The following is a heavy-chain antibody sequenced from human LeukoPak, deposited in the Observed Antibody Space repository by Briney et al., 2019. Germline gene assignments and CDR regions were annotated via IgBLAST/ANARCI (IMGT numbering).Heavy chain of an antibody. J-gene: IGHJ4*02. Sequence: GGSLRLSCAASGFTFSSYGMHWVRQAPGKGLEWVAFIRYDGSNKYYADSVKGRFTISRDNSKNTLYLQMNSLRAEDTAVYYCARQVVGATFQYYFDYWGQGTLVIVSS. CDR1: GFTFSSYG. CDR2: IRYDGSNK. CDR3: ARQVVGATFQYYFDY. V-gene: IGHV3-30*02. D-gene: IGHD1-26*01.